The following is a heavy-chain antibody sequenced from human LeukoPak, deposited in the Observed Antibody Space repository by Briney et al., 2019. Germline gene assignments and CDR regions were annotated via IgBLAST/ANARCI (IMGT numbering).Heavy chain of an antibody. Sequence: RGSLRLSCAASGFTFSDAWMTWVRQAPGKGLEWVGRIKSKADNGTKDYAAPVKGRFTISRDDSKNTLYLQMNSLKTEDTAVYYCVTVDDFGDYVDYWGQGTLVTVSS. CDR3: VTVDDFGDYVDY. CDR2: IKSKADNGTK. V-gene: IGHV3-15*01. J-gene: IGHJ4*02. CDR1: GFTFSDAW. D-gene: IGHD4-17*01.